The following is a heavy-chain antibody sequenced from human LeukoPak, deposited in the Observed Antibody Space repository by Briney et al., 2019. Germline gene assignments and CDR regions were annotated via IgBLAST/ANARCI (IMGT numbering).Heavy chain of an antibody. J-gene: IGHJ4*02. CDR1: GGSFSGYY. CDR3: ARSTYYDFWSGYQWGYFDY. V-gene: IGHV4-34*01. D-gene: IGHD3-3*01. CDR2: INHSGST. Sequence: PSETLSLTCAVYGGSFSGYYWSWIRQPPGKGLEWIGEINHSGSTNYNPSLKSRVTISVDTSKNQFSLKLSSVTAADTAVYYCARSTYYDFWSGYQWGYFDYWGQGTLVTVSS.